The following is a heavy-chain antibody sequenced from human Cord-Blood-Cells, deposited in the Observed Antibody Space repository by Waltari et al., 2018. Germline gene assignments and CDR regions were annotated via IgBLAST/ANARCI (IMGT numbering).Heavy chain of an antibody. CDR3: ARDSEAAVYTYAFDI. Sequence: QVQLVQSGAEVKKPGSSVKVSCKASGGTFSSYAISWVRQAPGQGLEWMGGITPIFGTANYAQKFQGRVTITADESTSTAYRELSSLRSEDTAVYYCARDSEAAVYTYAFDIWGQGTMVTVSS. V-gene: IGHV1-69*01. CDR1: GGTFSSYA. J-gene: IGHJ3*02. D-gene: IGHD3-16*01. CDR2: ITPIFGTA.